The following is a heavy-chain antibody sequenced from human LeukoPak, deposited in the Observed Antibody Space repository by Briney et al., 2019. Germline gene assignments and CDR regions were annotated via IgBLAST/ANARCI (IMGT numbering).Heavy chain of an antibody. V-gene: IGHV1-18*04. Sequence: GASVKVSCKASGYTFTSYGISWVRQAPGQGLEWMGWISAYNGNTNFAQKLQGRVTMTTDTSTSTAYMELRSLRSDDTAVYYCARRVELRYFDWLSFFLDYWGQGTLVTASS. D-gene: IGHD3-9*01. CDR2: ISAYNGNT. CDR3: ARRVELRYFDWLSFFLDY. CDR1: GYTFTSYG. J-gene: IGHJ4*02.